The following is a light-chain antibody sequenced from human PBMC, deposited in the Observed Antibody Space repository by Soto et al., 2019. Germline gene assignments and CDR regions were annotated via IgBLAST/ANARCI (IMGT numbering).Light chain of an antibody. J-gene: IGKJ1*01. CDR3: QQYVSSPRT. Sequence: ENVLTQSPGTLSLSPGERATLSCRASQTVYNGFLAWYQQKPGQAPRLLIYGASSRATGIPDRFSGSGSGTDFTLTVSSLEPEDFAVYYCQQYVSSPRTCGQGTKGDIK. V-gene: IGKV3-20*01. CDR2: GAS. CDR1: QTVYNGF.